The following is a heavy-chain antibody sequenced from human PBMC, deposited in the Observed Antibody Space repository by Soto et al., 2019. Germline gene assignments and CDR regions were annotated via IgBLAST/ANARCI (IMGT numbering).Heavy chain of an antibody. J-gene: IGHJ4*02. V-gene: IGHV1-24*01. CDR1: RYTLTELS. Sequence: ASVKVSCKVSRYTLTELSMHWVRQAPGKGLEWMGGFDPEDGETIYAQKFQGRVTMTEDTSTDTAYMELSSLRSEDTAVYYCATRPIHPPRGVGAFDYWGQGTLVTVSS. D-gene: IGHD1-26*01. CDR2: FDPEDGET. CDR3: ATRPIHPPRGVGAFDY.